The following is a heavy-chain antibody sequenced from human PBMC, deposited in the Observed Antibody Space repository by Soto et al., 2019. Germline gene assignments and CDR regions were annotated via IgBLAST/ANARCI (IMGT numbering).Heavy chain of an antibody. Sequence: SETLSLTFSVSSSSLSSSTYYWSWIRQPPGRGPEWIGSIYYSGNTYYKPSLKSRVSISIDTSRNQFSLKLTSVTAADTGVYYCASSSPFHYWGPGILVTVS. CDR1: SSSLSSSTYY. V-gene: IGHV4-39*01. J-gene: IGHJ4*02. CDR3: ASSSPFHY. D-gene: IGHD6-6*01. CDR2: IYYSGNT.